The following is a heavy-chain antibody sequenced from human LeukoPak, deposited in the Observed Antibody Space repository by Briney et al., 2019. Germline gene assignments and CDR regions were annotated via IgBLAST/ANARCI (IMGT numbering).Heavy chain of an antibody. D-gene: IGHD4-17*01. Sequence: AASVKVSCKASGYTSTRYYMQWVRQAPGQGLEWMGWINPNSGGPNYAQKFQGRVTMTRDTSISTAYMELSRLRPADTAVYYCARDFGYGDYGDYWGQGTLVTVSS. CDR3: ARDFGYGDYGDY. V-gene: IGHV1-2*02. CDR2: INPNSGGP. J-gene: IGHJ4*02. CDR1: GYTSTRYY.